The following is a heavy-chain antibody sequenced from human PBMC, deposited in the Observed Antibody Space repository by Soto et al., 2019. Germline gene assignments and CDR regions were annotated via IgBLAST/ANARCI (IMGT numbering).Heavy chain of an antibody. D-gene: IGHD1-1*01. J-gene: IGHJ4*02. CDR3: ARGRYGYY. CDR1: GYGFTTYG. CDR2: ISAHNGNT. V-gene: IGHV1-18*01. Sequence: QVHLVQSGAEVKKPGASVKVSCKGSGYGFTTYGITWVRQAPGQGLEWMAWISAHNGNTNYAQKLQGRVTVTRDTSTSTAYMKLRSLRSDDTAVYYCARGRYGYYWGQGALVTVSS.